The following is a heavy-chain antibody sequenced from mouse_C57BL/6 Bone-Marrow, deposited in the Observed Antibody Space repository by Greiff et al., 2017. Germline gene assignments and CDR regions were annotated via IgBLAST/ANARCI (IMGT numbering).Heavy chain of an antibody. V-gene: IGHV5-4*03. Sequence: EVKLMESGGGLVKPGGSLKLSCAASGFTFSSYAMSWVRQTPEKRLEWVATISDGGSYTYYPDNVQGRFTISRDNAKNNLYLQMSHLKSEDTAMYYCARGELRSYYYAMDYWGQGTSVTVSS. CDR1: GFTFSSYA. CDR2: ISDGGSYT. J-gene: IGHJ4*01. D-gene: IGHD1-1*01. CDR3: ARGELRSYYYAMDY.